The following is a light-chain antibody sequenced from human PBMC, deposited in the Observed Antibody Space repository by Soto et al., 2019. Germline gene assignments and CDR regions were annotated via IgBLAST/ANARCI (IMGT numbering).Light chain of an antibody. CDR1: QSVSSN. Sequence: ELVMTQSPETLSVSPGERATHSCRASQSVSSNLAWYQQKPGQAPRLLIYGASTRATGIPARFSGSGSGTEFTLTISSLQSEDFAVYYCQQYNNWPPKRTFGQGTKVDIK. CDR2: GAS. CDR3: QQYNNWPPKRT. J-gene: IGKJ1*01. V-gene: IGKV3-15*01.